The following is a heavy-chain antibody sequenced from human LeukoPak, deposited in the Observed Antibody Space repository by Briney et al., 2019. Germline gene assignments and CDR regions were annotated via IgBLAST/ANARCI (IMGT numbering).Heavy chain of an antibody. CDR2: IRYDGSNK. CDR3: AKGSYSSSSNLDY. Sequence: PGGSLRLSCAASGFTFSSYGMHWVRQAPGKGLEWVAFIRYDGSNKYYADSVKGRFTISRDNSKNTLYLQMNSLRAEDTAVYYCAKGSYSSSSNLDYWGQGTLVTVSS. J-gene: IGHJ4*02. D-gene: IGHD6-6*01. CDR1: GFTFSSYG. V-gene: IGHV3-30*02.